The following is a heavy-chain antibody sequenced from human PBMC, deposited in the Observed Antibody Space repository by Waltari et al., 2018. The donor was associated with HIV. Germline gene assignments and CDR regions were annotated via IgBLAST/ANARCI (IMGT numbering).Heavy chain of an antibody. CDR1: GGPISSTKYY. CDR2: FYYRGRS. V-gene: IGHV4-39*01. Sequence: VSGGPISSTKYYWGWIRQTPGKGLEWIGTFYYRGRSYNNPSFKSRLNMSIDTSTNRFSLNLTSVTAADTALYYCARHSGPYVHHFDCWGRGTRVTVS. D-gene: IGHD3-10*01. J-gene: IGHJ2*01. CDR3: ARHSGPYVHHFDC.